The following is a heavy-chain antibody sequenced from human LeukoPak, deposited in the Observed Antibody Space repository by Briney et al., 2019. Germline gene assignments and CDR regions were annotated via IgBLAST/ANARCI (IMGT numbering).Heavy chain of an antibody. CDR1: GFTFSSYG. V-gene: IGHV3-53*01. CDR2: IYSGGST. Sequence: GGSLRLSCAASGFTFSSYGMHWVRQAPGKGLEWVSVIYSGGSTYYADSVKGRFTISRDNSKNTLYLQMNSLRAEDTAVYYCARAGTKEQLAIDYWGQGTLVTVSS. D-gene: IGHD6-13*01. CDR3: ARAGTKEQLAIDY. J-gene: IGHJ4*02.